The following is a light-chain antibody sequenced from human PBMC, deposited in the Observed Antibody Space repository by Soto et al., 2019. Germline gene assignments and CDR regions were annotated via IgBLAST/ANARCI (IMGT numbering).Light chain of an antibody. CDR3: QQYNTYPWT. V-gene: IGKV1-5*03. CDR1: QSIGSW. J-gene: IGKJ1*01. CDR2: TAS. Sequence: DIQMTHSPSTLSGSVGDRVIITCRASQSIGSWLAWYQQQPGTVPKLMIYTASTLQSGVPSRFSGSGSGAEFTRTISSLQPEDFATYYCQQYNTYPWTFGQGTKVDI.